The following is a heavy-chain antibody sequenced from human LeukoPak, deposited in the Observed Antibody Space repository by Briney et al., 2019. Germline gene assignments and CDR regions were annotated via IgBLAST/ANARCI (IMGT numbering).Heavy chain of an antibody. V-gene: IGHV4-34*01. CDR2: INHRGTT. J-gene: IGHJ4*02. D-gene: IGHD2-2*01. CDR1: GESLSPYY. CDR3: ARGGGVEVPADY. Sequence: PSETLSLTCAVYGESLSPYYWSWIRQPPGKGLEWIGEINHRGTTNYNPSLMSRLTISVDTSKNQSSLNLNSVTAADTAVYYCARGGGVEVPADYWGQGILVTVSS.